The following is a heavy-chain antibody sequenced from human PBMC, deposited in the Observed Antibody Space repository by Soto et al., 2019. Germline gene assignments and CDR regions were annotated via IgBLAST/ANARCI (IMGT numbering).Heavy chain of an antibody. Sequence: EVQLVESGGGLVQPGGSLRLSCAASGFTVSTQYMSWVRQAPGKGLEWVSVNYSGGSTFYADSVRGRVTISRDNTKNTVNLQMNSLRAEDTAVYYCARDPWAADYWGQGTLVTVSS. D-gene: IGHD3-16*01. J-gene: IGHJ4*02. CDR2: NYSGGST. V-gene: IGHV3-66*01. CDR3: ARDPWAADY. CDR1: GFTVSTQY.